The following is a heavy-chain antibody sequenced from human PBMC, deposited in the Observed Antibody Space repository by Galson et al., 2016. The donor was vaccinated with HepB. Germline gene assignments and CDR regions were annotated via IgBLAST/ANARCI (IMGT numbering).Heavy chain of an antibody. V-gene: IGHV3-23*01. J-gene: IGHJ3*02. CDR2: ITGSGGST. CDR1: GFTFSSYG. CDR3: AKPHIAVAGHGGLAFNM. D-gene: IGHD6-19*01. Sequence: SLRLSCAASGFTFSSYGMSWVRQAPGKGLEGVSGITGSGGSTYYADSVKGRFTISRDNSKNTLYLQMSSLRAEDTAVYYCAKPHIAVAGHGGLAFNMWGQRTMVTVSS.